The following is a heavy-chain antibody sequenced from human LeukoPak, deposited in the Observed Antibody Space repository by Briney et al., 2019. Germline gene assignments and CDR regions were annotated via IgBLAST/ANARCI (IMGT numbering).Heavy chain of an antibody. D-gene: IGHD3-16*01. CDR1: GFTFSSYA. CDR3: ATEGDYVWGSPDAFDI. CDR2: IYSGGST. J-gene: IGHJ3*02. Sequence: GGSLRLSCAASGFTFSSYAMSWVRQAPGKGLEWVSVIYSGGSTSYADSVKGRFTISRDNSKNTLYLQMNSLRVEDTAVYYCATEGDYVWGSPDAFDIWGQGTMVTVSS. V-gene: IGHV3-66*01.